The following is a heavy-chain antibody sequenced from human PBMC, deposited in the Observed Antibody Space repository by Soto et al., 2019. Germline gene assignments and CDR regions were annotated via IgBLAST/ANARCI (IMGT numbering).Heavy chain of an antibody. CDR1: GFTFSSYG. D-gene: IGHD3-16*02. CDR2: IWYEGSNK. V-gene: IGHV3-33*01. Sequence: GGSLRLSCAASGFTFSSYGMHWVRQAPGKGLEWVAVIWYEGSNKHYADSVKGRFNISRDNSKNTLYLQMNSLRAEDTAVYYCARGEYDYIWGSYRRDVFDYWGQGTLVTVSS. J-gene: IGHJ4*02. CDR3: ARGEYDYIWGSYRRDVFDY.